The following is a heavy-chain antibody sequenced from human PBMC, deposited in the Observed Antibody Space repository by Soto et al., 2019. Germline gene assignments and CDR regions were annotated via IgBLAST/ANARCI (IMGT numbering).Heavy chain of an antibody. Sequence: PSETLSPTSTVACVSIGIRSGYLGWNRKPPGQGLEWIGNIFYSGSTYYNPSLKSRVTISVDTSKNQFSLKLSSVTAADTAVYYCARHSPHSNPIYYYGMDVWGQGTKVTVS. D-gene: IGHD4-4*01. J-gene: IGHJ6*02. CDR3: ARHSPHSNPIYYYGMDV. CDR1: CVSIGIRSGY. V-gene: IGHV4-39*01. CDR2: IFYSGST.